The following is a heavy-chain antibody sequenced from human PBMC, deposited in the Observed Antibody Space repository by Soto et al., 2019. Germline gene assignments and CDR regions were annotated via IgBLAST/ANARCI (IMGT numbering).Heavy chain of an antibody. Sequence: SETLSLTCTISGDSINNYFWNWIRQPPGKGLEWIGYISYSGSTSYNPSLQSRVTISSDTSKNQFSLELSSVTAADTAVYYCARARQRDTGRGLDVWGQGTTVTGS. V-gene: IGHV4-59*01. CDR1: GDSINNYF. CDR2: ISYSGST. J-gene: IGHJ6*02. D-gene: IGHD5-18*01. CDR3: ARARQRDTGRGLDV.